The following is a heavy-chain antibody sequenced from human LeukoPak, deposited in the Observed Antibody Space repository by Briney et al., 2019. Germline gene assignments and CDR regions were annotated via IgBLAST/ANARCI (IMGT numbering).Heavy chain of an antibody. CDR1: GGSFSGYY. J-gene: IGHJ4*02. CDR3: ARSPTAVAGTYDY. Sequence: SETLSLTCAVYGGSFSGYYWSWIRQPPGKGLEWIGEINHSGSTNYNPSLKSRVTISVDTSKNQFSLKLSSVTAADTAVYYCARSPTAVAGTYDYWGQGTLVTVFS. CDR2: INHSGST. D-gene: IGHD6-19*01. V-gene: IGHV4-34*01.